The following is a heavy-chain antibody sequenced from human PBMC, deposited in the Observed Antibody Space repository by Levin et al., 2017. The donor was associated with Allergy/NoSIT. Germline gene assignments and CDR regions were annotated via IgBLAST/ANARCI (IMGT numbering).Heavy chain of an antibody. CDR3: WIGYSSVARVQRDY. D-gene: IGHD4-11*01. CDR2: IRTIHEGATV. CDR1: GFPFSNAF. Sequence: GGSLRLSCVVSGFPFSNAFMTWFRQAPGGGLEWVGRIRTIHEGATVDYGASVKDRFTISRDDSRSIMYLQMNDLKTEDTGVSFCWIGYSSVARVQRDYWGQGTRVTVSS. V-gene: IGHV3-15*01. J-gene: IGHJ4*02.